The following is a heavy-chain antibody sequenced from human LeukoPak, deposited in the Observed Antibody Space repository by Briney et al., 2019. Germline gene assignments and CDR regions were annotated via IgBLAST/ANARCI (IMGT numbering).Heavy chain of an antibody. CDR3: AAQSPYYYDTSGPLGGDAFDI. Sequence: TGGSLRLSCAASGFTFSSHSLMWVRQAPGKGLEWVSSISPDSGYIYYADSVKGRFTISRDNAKNSLYLQMNSLRAEDTAIYYCAAQSPYYYDTSGPLGGDAFDIWGQGTMVTVSS. CDR2: ISPDSGYI. CDR1: GFTFSSHS. J-gene: IGHJ3*02. D-gene: IGHD3-22*01. V-gene: IGHV3-21*01.